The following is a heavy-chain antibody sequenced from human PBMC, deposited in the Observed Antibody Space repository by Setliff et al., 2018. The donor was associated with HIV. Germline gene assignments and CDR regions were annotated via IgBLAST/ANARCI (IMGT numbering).Heavy chain of an antibody. CDR3: ARDLQGSFNGYLHY. CDR2: ITSATNTV. V-gene: IGHV3-48*04. D-gene: IGHD6-13*01. CDR1: GFTFSRCT. Sequence: GGSLRLSCAASGFTFSRCTMHWVRQAPGKGLEWISYITSATNTVDYADSVKGRFTVSRDNAKNSLYLQMNNLTVEDTAVYFCARDLQGSFNGYLHYWGQGTLVTVSS. J-gene: IGHJ4*02.